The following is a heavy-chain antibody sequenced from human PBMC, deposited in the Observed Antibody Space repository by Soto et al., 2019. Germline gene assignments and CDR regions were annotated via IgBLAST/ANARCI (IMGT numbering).Heavy chain of an antibody. CDR1: GGAFSTSS. CDR2: IIPIFGTS. V-gene: IGHV1-69*12. CDR3: ARGQEFGGNADAFDI. J-gene: IGHJ3*02. D-gene: IGHD2-15*01. Sequence: QVLLVQSGAEVKKPGSSVKVSCKASGGAFSTSSINWVRQAPGKGLEWMGGIIPIFGTSDYAQRFQGRVTITADESTKTAFMELSSLRADDTAVYYCARGQEFGGNADAFDIWGQGTMVTVSS.